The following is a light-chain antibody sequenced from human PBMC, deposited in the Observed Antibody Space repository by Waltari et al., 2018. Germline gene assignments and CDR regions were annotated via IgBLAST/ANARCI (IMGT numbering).Light chain of an antibody. CDR3: QTGGHGTWV. V-gene: IGLV4-69*01. J-gene: IGLJ3*02. Sequence: QLVLTQSPSASASLGASVKLTCPLSSGHSSNVVAWLQQRPEKGPRYLMKVNSDGSHSKGDEIPDRFSGSSSGAERYLTISSLQSEDEADYYCQTGGHGTWVFGGGTKLTVL. CDR2: VNSDGSH. CDR1: SGHSSNV.